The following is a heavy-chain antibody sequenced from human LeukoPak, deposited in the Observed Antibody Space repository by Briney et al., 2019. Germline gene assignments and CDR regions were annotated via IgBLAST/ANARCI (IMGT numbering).Heavy chain of an antibody. Sequence: ASVKVSCKASGYTFTSYGISWVRQAPGQGLEWMGWINPNSGGTNYAQKFQGRVTMTRDTSISTAYMELSRLRSDDTAVYYCARDVEQLEYYFDYWGQGTLVTVSS. V-gene: IGHV1-2*02. CDR2: INPNSGGT. J-gene: IGHJ4*02. CDR1: GYTFTSYG. D-gene: IGHD6-6*01. CDR3: ARDVEQLEYYFDY.